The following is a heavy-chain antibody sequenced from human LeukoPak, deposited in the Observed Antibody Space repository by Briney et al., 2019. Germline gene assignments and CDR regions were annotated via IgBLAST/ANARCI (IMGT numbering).Heavy chain of an antibody. Sequence: SETLSLTCAVYGGSFSGYYWSWIRQPPGKGLEWIGEINHSGSTNYNPSLKSRVTISVDTSKKQFSLKLSSVTAADTAVYYCARRGYSYGLWGQGTLVTVSS. CDR1: GGSFSGYY. CDR3: ARRGYSYGL. V-gene: IGHV4-34*01. J-gene: IGHJ4*02. CDR2: INHSGST. D-gene: IGHD5-18*01.